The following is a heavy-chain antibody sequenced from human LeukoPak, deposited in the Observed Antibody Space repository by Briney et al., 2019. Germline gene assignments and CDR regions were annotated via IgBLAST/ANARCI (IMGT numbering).Heavy chain of an antibody. D-gene: IGHD5-24*01. CDR3: ARGRWPQPGLVPFDY. J-gene: IGHJ4*02. CDR2: IHIGGRT. V-gene: IGHV4-59*01. Sequence: SGTLSLTCSVSGDSIRSFYWNWIRQSPEKGLEWIGNIHIGGRTEYNPSLRSRVAIVGDTSKNQLSLKLTSVTTADTAVYYCARGRWPQPGLVPFDYWGQGRLVTVSS. CDR1: GDSIRSFY.